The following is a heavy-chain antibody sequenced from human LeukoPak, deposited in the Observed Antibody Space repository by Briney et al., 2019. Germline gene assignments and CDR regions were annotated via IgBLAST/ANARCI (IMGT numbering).Heavy chain of an antibody. CDR1: GGSMTSYY. J-gene: IGHJ6*03. Sequence: SETLSLTCTVSGGSMTSYYWSWIRQSPEKGLEWIGYIFYSGSTYYNPSLKSRVTISVETSKNQFSLRLSSVTAADTAVYYCARYCASNNCHFYMDVWGKGTTVTVS. D-gene: IGHD1-1*01. CDR2: IFYSGST. CDR3: ARYCASNNCHFYMDV. V-gene: IGHV4-59*01.